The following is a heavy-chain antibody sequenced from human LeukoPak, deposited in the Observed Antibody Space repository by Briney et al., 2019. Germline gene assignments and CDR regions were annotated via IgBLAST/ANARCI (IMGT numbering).Heavy chain of an antibody. CDR2: IYTSGST. CDR3: ARLTRTPTNP. J-gene: IGHJ5*02. CDR1: GGSISSGSYY. Sequence: PSQTLSLTCTVSGGSISSGSYYWSWIRQPAGKGLEWIGRIYTSGSTNYNPSLKSRVTISVDTSKNQFSLKLSSVTAADTAVYYCARLTRTPTNPWGQGTLVTVSS. D-gene: IGHD1-14*01. V-gene: IGHV4-61*02.